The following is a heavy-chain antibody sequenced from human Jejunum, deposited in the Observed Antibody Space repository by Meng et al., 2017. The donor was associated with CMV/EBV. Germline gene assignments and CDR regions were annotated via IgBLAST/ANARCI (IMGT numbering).Heavy chain of an antibody. CDR3: ARDHRAGGWFDP. CDR1: GCSISSGNCF. Sequence: HGSGPTLARPTQTVTLTGSVSGCSISSGNCFRSYTGQRAGWIVGWIARIADGGQTIQNHSLESRVSMTLDTSKYKFSLNLSSVTAADTAIYNWARDHRAGGWFDPWGQGTLVTVSS. J-gene: IGHJ5*02. D-gene: IGHD1-14*01. CDR2: IADGGQT. V-gene: IGHV4-61*02.